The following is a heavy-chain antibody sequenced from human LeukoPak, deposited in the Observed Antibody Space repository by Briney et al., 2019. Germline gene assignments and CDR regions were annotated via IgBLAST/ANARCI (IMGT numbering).Heavy chain of an antibody. Sequence: GGSLRLSCAASGFTFSSYGMHWVRQAPGKGLEWVAVISYDGSNKYYADSVKGRFTISRDNSKNTLYLQMNSLRAEDTAVYYCAKDLLDYWGQGTLVTVSS. V-gene: IGHV3-30*18. CDR2: ISYDGSNK. CDR3: AKDLLDY. J-gene: IGHJ4*02. CDR1: GFTFSSYG.